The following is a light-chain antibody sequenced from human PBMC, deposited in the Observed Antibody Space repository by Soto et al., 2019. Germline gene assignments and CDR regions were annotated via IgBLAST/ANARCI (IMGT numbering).Light chain of an antibody. V-gene: IGLV1-40*01. CDR2: ANT. J-gene: IGLJ1*01. CDR3: QSYDSSLSGYV. CDR1: SSNIGPTYD. Sequence: QSVLTQPPSVSGAPGQRVTIACTGSSSNIGPTYDVHWYQQLPVTAPKLLIYANTNRPSGVPDRFSGSKSGTSASLAITGLQAKDDADYFCQSYDSSLSGYVFGTGTKVTVL.